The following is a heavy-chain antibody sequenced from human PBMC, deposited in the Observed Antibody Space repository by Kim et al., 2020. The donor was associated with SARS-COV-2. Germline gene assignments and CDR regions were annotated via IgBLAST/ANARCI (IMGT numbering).Heavy chain of an antibody. V-gene: IGHV4-59*08. CDR2: IYYSGST. D-gene: IGHD5-18*01. J-gene: IGHJ4*02. CDR1: GGSISSYY. CDR3: ARRGEYSYGTFDY. Sequence: SETLSLTCTVSGGSISSYYWSWIRQPPGKGLEWIGYIYYSGSTNYNPSLKSRVTISVDTSKNQFSLKLSSVTAADTAVYYCARRGEYSYGTFDYWGQGTLVTVSS.